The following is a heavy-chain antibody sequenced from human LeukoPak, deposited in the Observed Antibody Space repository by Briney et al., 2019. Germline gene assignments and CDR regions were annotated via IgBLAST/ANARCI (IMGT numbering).Heavy chain of an antibody. J-gene: IGHJ4*02. CDR2: ISAYNGNT. Sequence: ASVKVSFKASGYTFTSYGISWVRQAPGQGLEWMGWISAYNGNTNYAQKLQGRVTMTTGTSTSTAYMELRSLRSDDTAVYYCARDQTAYYDFWSGYYAYWGQGTLVTVSS. CDR3: ARDQTAYYDFWSGYYAY. CDR1: GYTFTSYG. D-gene: IGHD3-3*01. V-gene: IGHV1-18*01.